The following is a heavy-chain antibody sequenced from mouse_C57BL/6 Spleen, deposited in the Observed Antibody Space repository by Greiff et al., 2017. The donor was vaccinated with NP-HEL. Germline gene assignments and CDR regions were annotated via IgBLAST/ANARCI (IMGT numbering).Heavy chain of an antibody. CDR2: IWRGGST. CDR1: GFSLTSYG. J-gene: IGHJ1*03. CDR3: AKNDYGSGRYFDV. D-gene: IGHD1-1*01. V-gene: IGHV2-5*01. Sequence: VQLVESGPGLVQPSQSLSITCTVSGFSLTSYGVHWVRQSPGKGLEWLGVIWRGGSTDYNAAFMSRLSITKDNSKSQVFFKMNSLQADDTAIYYCAKNDYGSGRYFDVWGTGTTVTVSS.